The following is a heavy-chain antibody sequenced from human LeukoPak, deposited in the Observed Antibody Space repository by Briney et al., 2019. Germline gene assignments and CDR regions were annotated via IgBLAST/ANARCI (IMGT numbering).Heavy chain of an antibody. D-gene: IGHD3-10*01. CDR3: ARAVYGSGSPPPYYYYGMDV. V-gene: IGHV4-34*01. J-gene: IGHJ6*02. CDR1: GGSFSGYY. CDR2: INHSGST. Sequence: SETLSLACAVYGGSFSGYYWSWIRHPPGKGLEWIGEINHSGSTNYNPSLKSRVTILVDTSKNQFSLKLSSVTAADTAVYYCARAVYGSGSPPPYYYYGMDVWGQGTTVTVPS.